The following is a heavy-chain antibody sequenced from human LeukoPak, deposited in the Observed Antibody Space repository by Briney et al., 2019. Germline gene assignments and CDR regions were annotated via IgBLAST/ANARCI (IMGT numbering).Heavy chain of an antibody. Sequence: GGSLRLSCAASGFTFSDYYMSWIRQAPGKGLEWVSYNSSSGSTIYYADSVKGRFTISRDNAKNSLYLQMNSLRAEDTAVYYCARGGDCSSTSCYTGYYYYYYMDVWGKGTTVTVSS. V-gene: IGHV3-11*04. D-gene: IGHD2-2*02. CDR1: GFTFSDYY. CDR3: ARGGDCSSTSCYTGYYYYYYMDV. CDR2: NSSSGSTI. J-gene: IGHJ6*03.